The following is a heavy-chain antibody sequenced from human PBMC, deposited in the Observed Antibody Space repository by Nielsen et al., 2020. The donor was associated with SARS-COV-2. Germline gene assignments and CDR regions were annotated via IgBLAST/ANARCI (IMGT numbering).Heavy chain of an antibody. Sequence: SETLSLTCTVSGASISSSDSYWTWIRQPPGKGLEWIGYIYYSGRTFYSPSLKSRVTISLDTSKNQFSLKLPSVTAADTAVYYCARRAEGLELWRRYFYYMDVWGKGTTVTVSS. CDR1: GASISSSDSY. CDR2: IYYSGRT. CDR3: ARRAEGLELWRRYFYYMDV. D-gene: IGHD5-18*01. J-gene: IGHJ6*03. V-gene: IGHV4-30-4*01.